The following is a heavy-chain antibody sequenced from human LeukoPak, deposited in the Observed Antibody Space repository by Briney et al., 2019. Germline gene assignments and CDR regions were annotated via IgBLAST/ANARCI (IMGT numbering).Heavy chain of an antibody. D-gene: IGHD3-3*01. CDR1: GYTFTSYG. J-gene: IGHJ6*02. CDR2: ISAYNGNT. V-gene: IGHV1-18*01. Sequence: ASVKVSCKASGYTFTSYGISWVRQAPGQGLEWMGWISAYNGNTNYAQKLQGRVTMTTDISTSTAYMELRSLRSDDTAVYYCARDRLEWLLYYYYGMDVWGQGTTVTVSS. CDR3: ARDRLEWLLYYYYGMDV.